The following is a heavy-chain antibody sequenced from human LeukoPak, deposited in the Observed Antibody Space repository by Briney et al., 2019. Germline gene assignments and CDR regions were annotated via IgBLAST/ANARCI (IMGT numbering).Heavy chain of an antibody. CDR3: ARGEAYSSGWYPPSHFDY. Sequence: GGSLRLSCAASGFTFSSYAMSWVRQAPGKGLEWVSAISGSGGSTYYADSVKGRFTISRDTSKNTVYLQMNSLRAEDTAVYYCARGEAYSSGWYPPSHFDYWGQGNMVTVSS. CDR1: GFTFSSYA. D-gene: IGHD6-19*01. V-gene: IGHV3-23*01. CDR2: ISGSGGST. J-gene: IGHJ4*02.